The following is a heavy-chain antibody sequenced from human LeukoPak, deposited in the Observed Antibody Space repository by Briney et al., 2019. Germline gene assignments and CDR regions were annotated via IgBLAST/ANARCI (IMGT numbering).Heavy chain of an antibody. D-gene: IGHD6-19*01. Sequence: SETLSLTCTVSGGSISSYCWSWIRQPAGKGLEWIGRIYTSGSTNYNPSLKSRVTMSVDTSKNQFSLKLSSVTAADTAVYYCASTIAVAGPNWFDPWGQGTLVTVSS. CDR2: IYTSGST. CDR1: GGSISSYC. V-gene: IGHV4-4*07. J-gene: IGHJ5*02. CDR3: ASTIAVAGPNWFDP.